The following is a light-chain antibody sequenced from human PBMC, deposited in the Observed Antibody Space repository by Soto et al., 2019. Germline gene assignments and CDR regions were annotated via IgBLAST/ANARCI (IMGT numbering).Light chain of an antibody. CDR3: MHGTHWPPT. J-gene: IGKJ1*01. V-gene: IGKV2-30*01. CDR2: KVS. Sequence: EAVMTQSPRSLPVTLGQPASISCRSSHSLAYINGNTYLNWFQQRPGQSPRRLISKVSMRDPGVPDRFSGSGSDTDFTLKISRVEAEDVGVYYCMHGTHWPPTFGQGTKVEIK. CDR1: HSLAYINGNTY.